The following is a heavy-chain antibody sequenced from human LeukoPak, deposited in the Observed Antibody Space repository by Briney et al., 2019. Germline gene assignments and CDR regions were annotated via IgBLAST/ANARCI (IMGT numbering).Heavy chain of an antibody. V-gene: IGHV4-34*01. D-gene: IGHD3-3*01. CDR1: GGSFSGYY. J-gene: IGHJ5*02. Sequence: PSETLSLTCAVYGGSFSGYYWSWIRQPPGKGLEWIGEINHSGSTNYNPSLKSRVTISVDTSKNQFSLKLSSVTAEDTAVYYCARDPLRTTWSGYGLSWFDPWGQGTLVTVSS. CDR2: INHSGST. CDR3: ARDPLRTTWSGYGLSWFDP.